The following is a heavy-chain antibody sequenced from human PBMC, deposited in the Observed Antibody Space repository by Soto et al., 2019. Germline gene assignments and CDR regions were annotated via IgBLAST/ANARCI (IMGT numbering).Heavy chain of an antibody. V-gene: IGHV3-23*01. CDR3: AKEQNYYDSSGYLDRFY. D-gene: IGHD3-22*01. J-gene: IGHJ4*02. CDR2: ISGSGGST. Sequence: GGSLRLSCAASGFTFSSYAMSWVRQAPGKGLEWVSAISGSGGSTYYADSVKGRFTISRDNSKNTLYLQMNSLRAEDTAVYYCAKEQNYYDSSGYLDRFYWGQGTLVTVSS. CDR1: GFTFSSYA.